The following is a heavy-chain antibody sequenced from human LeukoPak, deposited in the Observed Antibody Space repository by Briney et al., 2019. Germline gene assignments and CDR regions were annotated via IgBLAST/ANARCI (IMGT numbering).Heavy chain of an antibody. J-gene: IGHJ4*02. CDR2: ISYDGSNK. V-gene: IGHV3-30-3*01. Sequence: GGSLRLSCAASGFTFSSYAMYWVRQAPGKGLEWVAVISYDGSNKYYADSVKGRFTISRDNSKNSLYLQMNSLRAEDTALYYCAKDLFGGNAYYFDYWGQGTLVTVSS. CDR1: GFTFSSYA. D-gene: IGHD4-23*01. CDR3: AKDLFGGNAYYFDY.